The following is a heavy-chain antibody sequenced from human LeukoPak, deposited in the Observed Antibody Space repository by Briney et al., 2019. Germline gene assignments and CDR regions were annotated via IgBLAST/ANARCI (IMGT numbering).Heavy chain of an antibody. CDR2: IIPIFGTA. J-gene: IGHJ4*02. CDR3: ARDVYCSSTTCSYYFDY. D-gene: IGHD2-2*01. Sequence: GASVKVSCKASGYTFTSYDINWVRQAPGQGLEWMGGIIPIFGTANYAQKFQGRVTITADESTSTAYMELSSLRSEDTAVYYCARDVYCSSTTCSYYFDYWGQGTPVTVSS. CDR1: GYTFTSYD. V-gene: IGHV1-69*13.